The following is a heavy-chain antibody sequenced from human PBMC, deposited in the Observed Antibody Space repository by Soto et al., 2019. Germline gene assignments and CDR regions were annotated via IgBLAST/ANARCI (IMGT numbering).Heavy chain of an antibody. V-gene: IGHV3-11*01. CDR1: GFTFSDYY. Sequence: PGGSLRLSCAASGFTFSDYYMSWIRQAPGKGLEWVSYISSSGSTIYYADSVKGRFTISRDNAKNSPYLQMNSLRAEDTAVYYCAREKDSNEFLSYYYMDVWGKGTTVTVSS. D-gene: IGHD4-4*01. J-gene: IGHJ6*03. CDR3: AREKDSNEFLSYYYMDV. CDR2: ISSSGSTI.